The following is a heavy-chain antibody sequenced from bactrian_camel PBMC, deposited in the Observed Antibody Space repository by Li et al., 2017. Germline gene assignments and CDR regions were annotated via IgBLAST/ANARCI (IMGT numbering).Heavy chain of an antibody. CDR1: GFTFSTYD. CDR2: ISIGGATT. V-gene: IGHV3S40*01. Sequence: VQLVESGGGLVQPGGSLRLSCAASGFTFSTYDMSWVRQAPGKGLEWVSTISIGGATTYYADSVKGRFTISRDNAKNTVYLQMNSLKPEDTAVYYCVSPGCGGHCYRDFRYWGQGTQVTVS. J-gene: IGHJ6*01. D-gene: IGHD2*01. CDR3: VSPGCGGHCYRDFRY.